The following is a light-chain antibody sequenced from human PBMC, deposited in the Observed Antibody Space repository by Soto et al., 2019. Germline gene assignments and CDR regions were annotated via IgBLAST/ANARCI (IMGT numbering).Light chain of an antibody. CDR3: QHYNDYSWT. J-gene: IGKJ1*01. CDR1: QSISVW. Sequence: DIHMTQSPSTLSASVGDRVTITCRASQSISVWLAWYQQKPGKAPNLLIYKTSSLETGGPSRFSGSGSGTEFTLTISSLQPDDFATYYCQHYNDYSWTFGQGTEVEIK. CDR2: KTS. V-gene: IGKV1-5*03.